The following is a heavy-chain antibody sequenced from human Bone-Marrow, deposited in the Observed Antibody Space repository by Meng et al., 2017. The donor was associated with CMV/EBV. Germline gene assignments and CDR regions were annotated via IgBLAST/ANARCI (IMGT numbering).Heavy chain of an antibody. CDR1: GWSFSGYY. CDR2: INHSGST. Sequence: QVQRQQWGAGLLKPSETLSLTCGVYGWSFSGYYWSWIRQPPGKGLEWIGEINHSGSTNYNPSLKSRVTISVDTSKNQFSLKLSSVTAADTAVYYCARGFRYYPRYYGSGSSDNWFDPWGQGTLVTVSS. D-gene: IGHD3-10*01. CDR3: ARGFRYYPRYYGSGSSDNWFDP. J-gene: IGHJ5*02. V-gene: IGHV4-34*01.